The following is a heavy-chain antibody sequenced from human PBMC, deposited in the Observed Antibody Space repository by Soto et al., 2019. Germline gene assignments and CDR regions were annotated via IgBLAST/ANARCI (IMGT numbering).Heavy chain of an antibody. CDR3: ARDPQDSSSYYYDYYGRDV. D-gene: IGHD6-6*01. CDR2: INPSGGST. V-gene: IGHV1-46*01. J-gene: IGHJ6*02. CDR1: GYTFTSYY. Sequence: ASVKVSCKASGYTFTSYYIHWVRQAPGQGLEWMGIINPSGGSTSCAQKFQGRVTMTRDTSTSTVYMELGSLRSEDTAVYYCARDPQDSSSYYYDYYGRDVWGQGTTVTV.